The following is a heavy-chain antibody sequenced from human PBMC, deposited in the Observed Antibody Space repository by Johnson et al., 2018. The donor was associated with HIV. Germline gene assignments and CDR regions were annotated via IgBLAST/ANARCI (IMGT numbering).Heavy chain of an antibody. V-gene: IGHV3-64*01. Sequence: VQLVESGGGVVQPGRSLRLACAASGFTFSDYYMNWIRQAPGKGLEYVSAISSNGGSTYYANSVKGRFTISRDNSKNTLYLQMGSLRAEDMAVYYCASPSAVDAFDIWGQGTMVTVSS. CDR3: ASPSAVDAFDI. CDR1: GFTFSDYY. J-gene: IGHJ3*02. CDR2: ISSNGGST.